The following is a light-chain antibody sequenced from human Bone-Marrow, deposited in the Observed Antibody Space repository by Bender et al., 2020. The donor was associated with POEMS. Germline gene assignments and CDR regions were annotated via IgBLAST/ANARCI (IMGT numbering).Light chain of an antibody. J-gene: IGLJ3*02. V-gene: IGLV3-21*02. Sequence: SYELTQPPSVSVSPGQTARISCSGDGLPKTYAYWYQQKPGQAPVLVVFDDHDRPSGIPERLSGSTSADTATLTITRVEAGDEGDYFCQVWDSGSDDVGVFGGGTKLTVL. CDR1: GLPKTY. CDR2: DDH. CDR3: QVWDSGSDDVGV.